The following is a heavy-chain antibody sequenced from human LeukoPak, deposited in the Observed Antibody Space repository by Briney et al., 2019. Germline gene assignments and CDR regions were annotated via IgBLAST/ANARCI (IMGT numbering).Heavy chain of an antibody. Sequence: GGSLRLSCAASGFTFSVYSMNWVRQAPGKGLEWVSYITSGTSNMYYADSVKGRFTNSRDNAKNSLYLQMNSLRAEDTAVYYCARVGYGDSLDSWGQGTLVTVSS. J-gene: IGHJ5*01. D-gene: IGHD4-17*01. CDR2: ITSGTSNM. CDR1: GFTFSVYS. CDR3: ARVGYGDSLDS. V-gene: IGHV3-48*01.